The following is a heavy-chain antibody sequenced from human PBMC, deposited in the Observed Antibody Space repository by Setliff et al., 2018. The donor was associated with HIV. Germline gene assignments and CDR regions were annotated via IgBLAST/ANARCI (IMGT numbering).Heavy chain of an antibody. CDR2: IYTSGST. D-gene: IGHD6-19*01. Sequence: SETLSLTCTVSGGSISSYYWSWIRQPPGKGLEWIGYIYTSGSTYYNPSLKSRVTILMDTSNKQFSVRLRSVTAADTATYYCARHRQWHLLPDHWGQGVWVTVSS. V-gene: IGHV4-4*09. J-gene: IGHJ4*02. CDR1: GGSISSYY. CDR3: ARHRQWHLLPDH.